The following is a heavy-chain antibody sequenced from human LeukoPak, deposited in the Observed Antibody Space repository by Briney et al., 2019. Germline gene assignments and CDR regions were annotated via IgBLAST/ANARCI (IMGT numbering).Heavy chain of an antibody. CDR2: IWYDGSNK. V-gene: IGHV3-33*01. Sequence: GGSLRLSCAASGFTFSNYGMHWVRQAPGKGLEWVAVIWYDGSNKYYADSVKGRFTISRDNSKNTLYLQMNSLRAEDTAVYYCACARSGGAYLDYWGQGTLVTVSS. CDR1: GFTFSNYG. D-gene: IGHD5-12*01. J-gene: IGHJ4*02. CDR3: ACARSGGAYLDY.